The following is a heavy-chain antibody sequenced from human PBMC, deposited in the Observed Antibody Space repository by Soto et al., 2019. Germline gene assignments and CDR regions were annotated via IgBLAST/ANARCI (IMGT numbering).Heavy chain of an antibody. CDR2: ISYDGSNK. Sequence: QAQLVESGGGVVQPGSSLRLSCAASGFTFSSYGMHWVRQAPGKGLEWVAVISYDGSNKYYADSVKGRFTISRDNSKNTRYLQMNSLRDDDTAVYYCAQPRYCGTTSCYRDYYYVMDVCGQGTTVTVSS. CDR3: AQPRYCGTTSCYRDYYYVMDV. J-gene: IGHJ6*02. CDR1: GFTFSSYG. V-gene: IGHV3-30*03. D-gene: IGHD2-2*01.